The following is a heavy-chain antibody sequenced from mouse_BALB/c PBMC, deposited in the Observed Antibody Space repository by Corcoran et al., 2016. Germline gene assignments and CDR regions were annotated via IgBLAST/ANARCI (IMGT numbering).Heavy chain of an antibody. D-gene: IGHD1-1*01. J-gene: IGHJ2*01. CDR1: GYTFTDYS. Sequence: QIQLVQSGPELKKPGETVKIYCKASGYTFTDYSMHWVKQAPGKGLKWMGWINTETGEPTYADDFKGRFAFSLETSASTAYLQINNLKNEDTATYFCARGYYGSSYYWGQGTTLTVSS. V-gene: IGHV9-2-1*01. CDR3: ARGYYGSSYY. CDR2: INTETGEP.